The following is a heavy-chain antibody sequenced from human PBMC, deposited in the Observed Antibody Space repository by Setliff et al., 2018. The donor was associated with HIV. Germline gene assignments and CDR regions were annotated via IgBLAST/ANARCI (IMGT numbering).Heavy chain of an antibody. V-gene: IGHV1-46*01. D-gene: IGHD2-8*01. J-gene: IGHJ4*02. CDR2: VDPSGGST. CDR3: ARVGTSGFRSDFHFDY. CDR1: GGTFSSYA. Sequence: ASVKVSCKASGGTFSSYAISWLRQVPGQGLEWMGIVDPSGGSTHYAQKFEGRVTMTRDTSTSTFHMELSSLTSEDRAIYYCARVGTSGFRSDFHFDYWGQGTLVTVSS.